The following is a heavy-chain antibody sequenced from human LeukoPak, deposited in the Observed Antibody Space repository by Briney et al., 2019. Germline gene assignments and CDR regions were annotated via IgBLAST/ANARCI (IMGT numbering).Heavy chain of an antibody. CDR2: IYSGGST. J-gene: IGHJ4*02. Sequence: PGGSLRLSCAASGFTVSSNYMSWVRQAPGKGLEWVSVIYSGGSTHYADSVKGRFTTSRDNSKNTLYLQMNSLRAEDTAVYYCARASPGSSPFDYWGQGTLVTVSS. CDR3: ARASPGSSPFDY. D-gene: IGHD6-6*01. V-gene: IGHV3-53*01. CDR1: GFTVSSNY.